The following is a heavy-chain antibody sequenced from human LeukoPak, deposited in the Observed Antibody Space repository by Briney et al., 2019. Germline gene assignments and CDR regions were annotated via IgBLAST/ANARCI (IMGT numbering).Heavy chain of an antibody. V-gene: IGHV4-34*01. CDR3: ARGRGGSGWYY. CDR1: GGSFSGYY. CDR2: VNHSGST. J-gene: IGHJ4*02. Sequence: SETLSLTCAVYGGSFSGYYWSWLRQPPGKGLEWIGEVNHSGSTNYNPSLKSRVTISVDTSKNQFSLKLSSVTAADTAVYYCARGRGGSGWYYWGQGTLVTVSS. D-gene: IGHD6-19*01.